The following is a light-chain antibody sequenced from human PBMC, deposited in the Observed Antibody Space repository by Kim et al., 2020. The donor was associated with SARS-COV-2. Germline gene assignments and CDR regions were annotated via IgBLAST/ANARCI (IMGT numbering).Light chain of an antibody. CDR1: SSDVGDYNY. CDR3: SSYTSSSTYV. CDR2: DVS. J-gene: IGLJ1*01. Sequence: QSALTQPASVSGSSGQSITISCTGTSSDVGDYNYVSWYQQHPGKAPKLMIYDVSNRPSGVSNRFSGSKSGNTASLTISGLQAEDEADYYCSSYTSSSTYVFGPRTKVTVL. V-gene: IGLV2-14*03.